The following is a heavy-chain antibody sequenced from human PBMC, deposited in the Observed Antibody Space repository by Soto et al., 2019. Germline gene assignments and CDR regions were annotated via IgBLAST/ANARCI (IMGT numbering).Heavy chain of an antibody. V-gene: IGHV3-30-3*01. CDR1: GFTFSSYA. J-gene: IGHJ1*01. D-gene: IGHD2-21*02. CDR2: ISYDGSNK. Sequence: QAGGSLRLSCAASGFTFSSYAMHWVRQAPGKGLEWVAVISYDGSNKYYADSVKGRFTISRDNSKNTLYLQMNSLRAEDTAVYYCARSAYCGGDCWGYFQDWGQGTLVTVSS. CDR3: ARSAYCGGDCWGYFQD.